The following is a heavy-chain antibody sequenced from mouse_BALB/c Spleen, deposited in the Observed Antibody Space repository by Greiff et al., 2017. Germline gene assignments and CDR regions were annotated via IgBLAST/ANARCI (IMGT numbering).Heavy chain of an antibody. CDR1: GYSFTGYY. V-gene: IGHV1-31*01. D-gene: IGHD2-3*01. CDR2: INPYNGAT. Sequence: VQLKESGPELVKPGASVKISCKASGYSFTGYYMHWVKQSHVKSLEWIGRINPYNGATSYNQNFKDKASLTVDKSSSTAYMELHSLTSEDSAVYYCAREGVDGSLFDYWGQGTTLTVSS. CDR3: AREGVDGSLFDY. J-gene: IGHJ2*01.